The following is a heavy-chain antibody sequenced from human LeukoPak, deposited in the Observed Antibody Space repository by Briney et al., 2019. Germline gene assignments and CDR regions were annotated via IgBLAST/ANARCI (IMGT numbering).Heavy chain of an antibody. V-gene: IGHV4-39*07. CDR2: IYYSGST. Sequence: PSETLSLTCTVSGGSISSSSYYWGWIRQPPGKGLEWIGSIYYSGSTYYNPSLKSRVTISVDTSKNQFSLKLSSVTAADTAVYYCAREGSSWSRKDYYFDYWGQGTLVTVSS. J-gene: IGHJ4*02. D-gene: IGHD6-13*01. CDR1: GGSISSSSYY. CDR3: AREGSSWSRKDYYFDY.